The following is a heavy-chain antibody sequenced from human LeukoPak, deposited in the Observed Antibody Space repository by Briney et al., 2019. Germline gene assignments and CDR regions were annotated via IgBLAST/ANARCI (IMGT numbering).Heavy chain of an antibody. Sequence: SGGSLRLPCAASGFTFSSYAMSWVRQAPGKGLEWVSAISGSGGSAYYADSVKGRFTISRDNSKNTLYLQMNSLRAEDTAVYYCAKSAGVDTAMFYWGQGTLVTVSS. V-gene: IGHV3-23*01. J-gene: IGHJ4*02. CDR2: ISGSGGSA. CDR1: GFTFSSYA. CDR3: AKSAGVDTAMFY. D-gene: IGHD5-18*01.